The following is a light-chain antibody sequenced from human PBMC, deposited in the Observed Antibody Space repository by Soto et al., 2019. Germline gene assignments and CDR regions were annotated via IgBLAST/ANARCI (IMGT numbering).Light chain of an antibody. CDR2: KAS. J-gene: IGKJ2*01. Sequence: DIQMTQSPSTLSASVGDRVTITCRASQSISSWLAWYQQKPGKAPKLLSYKASSLESGVPSRFSGSGSGTEFTLTISSLQPDDVATYYCQQYNSYSYTLGQGTKLEIK. V-gene: IGKV1-5*03. CDR1: QSISSW. CDR3: QQYNSYSYT.